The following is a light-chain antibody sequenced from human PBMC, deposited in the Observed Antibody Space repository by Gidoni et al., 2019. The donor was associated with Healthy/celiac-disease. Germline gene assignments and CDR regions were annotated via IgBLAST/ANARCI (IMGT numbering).Light chain of an antibody. CDR1: SSNIGSNT. J-gene: IGLJ2*01. CDR3: AAWDDSLNGVV. V-gene: IGLV1-44*01. CDR2: SNN. Sequence: LTQPPSASGTPGQRVTISCSGSSSNIGSNTVNWYQQLPGTAPKLLIYSNNQRPSGVPDRFSGSKSGTSASLAISGLQSEDEADYYCAAWDDSLNGVVFGGGTKLTVL.